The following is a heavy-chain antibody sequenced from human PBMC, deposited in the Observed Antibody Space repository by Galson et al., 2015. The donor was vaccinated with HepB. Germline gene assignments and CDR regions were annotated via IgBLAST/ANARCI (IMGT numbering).Heavy chain of an antibody. Sequence: SVKVSCKASGGTFSSYAISWVRQAPGQGLEWMGGIIPIFGTANYAQKFQGRVTITADESTSTAYMGLSSLRSEDTAVYYCARDGVTVTTNWYFDLWGRGTLVTVSS. CDR3: ARDGVTVTTNWYFDL. CDR2: IIPIFGTA. D-gene: IGHD4-11*01. CDR1: GGTFSSYA. V-gene: IGHV1-69*13. J-gene: IGHJ2*01.